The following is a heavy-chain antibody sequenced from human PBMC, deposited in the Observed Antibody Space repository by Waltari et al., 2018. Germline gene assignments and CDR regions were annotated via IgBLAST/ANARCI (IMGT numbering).Heavy chain of an antibody. Sequence: QVQLVESGGGVVQPGRSLRLSCAASGFTFSSYAMHWVRQAPGKGLEWVAVISYDGSNKYYADSVKGRFTISRDNSKNTLYLQMNSLRAEDTAVYYCARDLYRIVVAIDYWGQGTLVTVSS. V-gene: IGHV3-30-3*01. CDR1: GFTFSSYA. D-gene: IGHD3-22*01. CDR2: ISYDGSNK. J-gene: IGHJ4*02. CDR3: ARDLYRIVVAIDY.